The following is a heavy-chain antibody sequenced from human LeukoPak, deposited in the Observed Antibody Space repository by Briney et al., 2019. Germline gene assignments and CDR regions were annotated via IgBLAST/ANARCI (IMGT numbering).Heavy chain of an antibody. V-gene: IGHV1-2*02. J-gene: IGHJ5*01. CDR3: ARMDLEGGDSIGLDS. Sequence: ASVKVSCKASGYTFTDYFMHWVRQAPGQGLEWMGWINPNIGDATYAQKFQGRVAMTRDRSINTAYMELSSLTSDDTAVYYCARMDLEGGDSIGLDSWGQGTLVTVSS. CDR1: GYTFTDYF. CDR2: INPNIGDA. D-gene: IGHD2-21*02.